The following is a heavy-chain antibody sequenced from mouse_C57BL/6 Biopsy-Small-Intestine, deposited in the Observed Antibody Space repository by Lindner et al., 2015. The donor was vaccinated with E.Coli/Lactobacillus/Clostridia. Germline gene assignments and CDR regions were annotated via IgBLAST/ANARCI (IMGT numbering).Heavy chain of an antibody. V-gene: IGHV1-84*02. CDR2: ISVYNGNT. J-gene: IGHJ4*01. Sequence: SVKVSCKASGFPLINYDISWVRQAPGQGLEWMAWISVYNGNTEYAENLQGRVTLTTDTSTSTAYMELRSLRSDDTAVYYCAREDYAWGSYRYADFWGQGTLVTVSS. CDR1: GFPLINYD. CDR3: AREDYAWGSYRYADF. D-gene: IGHD2-4*01.